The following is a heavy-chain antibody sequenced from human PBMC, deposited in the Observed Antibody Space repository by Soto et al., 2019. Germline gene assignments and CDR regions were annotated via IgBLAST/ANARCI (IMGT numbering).Heavy chain of an antibody. CDR3: ARRGPGTYFDY. CDR2: ISGSGDST. CDR1: GFTFSSYA. V-gene: IGHV3-23*01. J-gene: IGHJ4*02. Sequence: EVQRLESGGGLVQPGGSLRLSCAASGFTFSSYAMNWVRQAPGKGLEWVSVISGSGDSTYYADSVKGRFTISRDNSKITLYLQMNSLRTEDTAVYYCARRGPGTYFDYWGEGTLVTVSS. D-gene: IGHD6-13*01.